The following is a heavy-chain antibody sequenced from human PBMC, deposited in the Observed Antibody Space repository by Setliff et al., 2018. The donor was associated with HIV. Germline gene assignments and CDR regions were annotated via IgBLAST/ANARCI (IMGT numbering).Heavy chain of an antibody. J-gene: IGHJ4*02. V-gene: IGHV1-46*01. Sequence: ASVKVSCKASGYTFTSCFLHWVRQAPGQGLEYMGIINPSDGSADYVEKFQDRVTITRDTSTSTVYMEMSSLRSEDTAIYYCAKEYHTAATGTRVANYFDYWGQGALVTVSS. CDR3: AKEYHTAATGTRVANYFDY. D-gene: IGHD6-13*01. CDR1: GYTFTSCF. CDR2: INPSDGSA.